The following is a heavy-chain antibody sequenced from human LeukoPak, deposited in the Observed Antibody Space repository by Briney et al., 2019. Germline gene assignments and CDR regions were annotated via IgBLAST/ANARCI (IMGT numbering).Heavy chain of an antibody. J-gene: IGHJ4*02. D-gene: IGHD1-26*01. CDR1: GGSISSSSYY. CDR3: ARLYSGSFDY. CDR2: IYYSGGT. V-gene: IGHV4-39*01. Sequence: KPSETLSLTCTVSGGSISSSSYYWGWIRQPPGKGLGWIGSIYYSGGTYYNPSLKSRVTISVDTSKNQFSLKLSSVTAADTAVYYCARLYSGSFDYWGQGTLVTVSS.